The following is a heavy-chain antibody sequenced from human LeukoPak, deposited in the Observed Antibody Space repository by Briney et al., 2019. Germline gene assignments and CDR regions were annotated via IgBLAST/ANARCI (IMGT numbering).Heavy chain of an antibody. V-gene: IGHV1-8*01. Sequence: ASVKVSCKASGYTFTNYDINWVRQATGQGLEWMGWMNPNSGDSHSVDKFQGRVTMTRDTSIRTACMELSGLRSDDTAVYYCARRYCISTGCSAFDYWGPGTPVTVSS. D-gene: IGHD2-2*01. CDR2: MNPNSGDS. CDR1: GYTFTNYD. J-gene: IGHJ4*02. CDR3: ARRYCISTGCSAFDY.